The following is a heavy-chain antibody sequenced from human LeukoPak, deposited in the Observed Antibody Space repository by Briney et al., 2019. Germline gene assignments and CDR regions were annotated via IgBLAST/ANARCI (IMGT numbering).Heavy chain of an antibody. CDR1: GFTFSSYA. Sequence: GGSLRLSCAASGFTFSSYAMSWVRQAPVKGLEWVSAISGSGGSTYYADSVKGRFTISRDNSKNTLYLQMNSLRAEDTAVYYCAPLQPCRNTFPFDYWGQGTLVTVSS. CDR2: ISGSGGST. J-gene: IGHJ4*02. D-gene: IGHD3-16*02. CDR3: APLQPCRNTFPFDY. V-gene: IGHV3-23*01.